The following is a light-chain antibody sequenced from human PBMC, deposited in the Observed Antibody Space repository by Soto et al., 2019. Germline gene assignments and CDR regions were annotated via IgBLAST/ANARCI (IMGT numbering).Light chain of an antibody. CDR2: KAS. J-gene: IGKJ4*01. CDR3: QQYNTFLT. V-gene: IGKV1-5*03. Sequence: DIQMTQSPSTLSASVGDRVTITCRASQSISNWLAWYQQKPGKAPKLLIYKASSLESGVPSRFSGSGSGTEFTLTISSLQPDDFATYYCQQYNTFLTFGGGTKVDIK. CDR1: QSISNW.